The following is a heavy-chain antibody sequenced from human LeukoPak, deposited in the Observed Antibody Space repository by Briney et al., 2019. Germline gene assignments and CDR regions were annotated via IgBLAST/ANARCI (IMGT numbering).Heavy chain of an antibody. CDR1: GGSISSYY. V-gene: IGHV4-59*01. CDR2: IYYSGST. J-gene: IGHJ1*01. Sequence: SETLSLTCTVSGGSISSYYWSWIRQPPGKGLEWIGYIYYSGSTNYNPSLKSRVTISVDTSKNQFSLKLSSVTAADTAVYYCASWYSSGWYLGSEYFQHRGQGTLVTVSS. CDR3: ASWYSSGWYLGSEYFQH. D-gene: IGHD6-19*01.